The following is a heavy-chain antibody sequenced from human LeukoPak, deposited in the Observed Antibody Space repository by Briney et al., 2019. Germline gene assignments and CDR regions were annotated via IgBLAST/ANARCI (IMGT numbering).Heavy chain of an antibody. J-gene: IGHJ4*02. Sequence: SETLSLTCTVSGGSISNFYWSWIRQSPGKGLEWIGYIFTSGSTKYNPSLKSRVTISVDTSKNQFSMKLSSVTAADTAVYYCARGRYYDTSGYYLDYWGQGTLVTVSS. D-gene: IGHD3-22*01. V-gene: IGHV4-59*01. CDR3: ARGRYYDTSGYYLDY. CDR2: IFTSGST. CDR1: GGSISNFY.